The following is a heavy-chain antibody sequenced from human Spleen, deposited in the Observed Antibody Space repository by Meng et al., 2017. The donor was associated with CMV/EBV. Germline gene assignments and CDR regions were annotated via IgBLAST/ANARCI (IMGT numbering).Heavy chain of an antibody. D-gene: IGHD6-19*01. CDR2: INRNNGGT. V-gene: IGHV1-2*06. CDR1: GYTFADYS. J-gene: IGHJ4*02. Sequence: CKASGYTFADYSIHWVRQAPGQGLEWMGRINRNNGGTNYAQKFQGRVTMTRDTSISTAYMDLVRLRSDDTAVYYCATGHEIYTSGQSHWGQGTLVTVSS. CDR3: ATGHEIYTSGQSH.